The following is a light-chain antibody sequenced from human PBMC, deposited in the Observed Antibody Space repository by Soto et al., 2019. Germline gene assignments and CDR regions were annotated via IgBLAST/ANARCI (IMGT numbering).Light chain of an antibody. J-gene: IGKJ1*01. CDR2: AAS. CDR3: LQHKSYPWT. CDR1: QDIRND. Sequence: DIEMTQSPSSLSAYVGDRVTINCRASQDIRNDLGWYQQKPGMADKRLIYAASSLQSGVPPRFSGSGSGTDFTPTINSLQPEYVATCCCLQHKSYPWTVGQGTQV. V-gene: IGKV1-17*01.